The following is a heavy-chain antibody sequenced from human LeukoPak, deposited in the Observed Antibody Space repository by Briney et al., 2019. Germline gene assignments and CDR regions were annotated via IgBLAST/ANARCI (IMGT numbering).Heavy chain of an antibody. CDR1: GCTFTSYD. CDR2: ISAYNGNT. V-gene: IGHV1-18*01. CDR3: ATEMYYYATGSSGSSAFDI. D-gene: IGHD3-10*01. Sequence: ASVKVSCKASGCTFTSYDINWVRQAPGQGLEWMGWISAYNGNTNSAQKLQGRVTTTTDTSTRTAYIELRSMRSDDTAVYYSATEMYYYATGSSGSSAFDIWGQGTIVTVSS. J-gene: IGHJ3*02.